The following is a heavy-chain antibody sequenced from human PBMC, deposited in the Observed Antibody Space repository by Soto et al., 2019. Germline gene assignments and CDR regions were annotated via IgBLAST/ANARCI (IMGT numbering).Heavy chain of an antibody. CDR2: ISGSGGST. CDR3: RGMGNSSGPRDFDY. D-gene: IGHD3-22*01. Sequence: QPGGSLRLSCAASGFTFSSYAMSWVRQAPGKGLEWVSAISGSGGSTYYADSVKGRFTISRDNSKNTLYLQMNSLRAEDTAVYYCRGMGNSSGPRDFDYWGQGTLVTVSS. J-gene: IGHJ4*02. V-gene: IGHV3-23*01. CDR1: GFTFSSYA.